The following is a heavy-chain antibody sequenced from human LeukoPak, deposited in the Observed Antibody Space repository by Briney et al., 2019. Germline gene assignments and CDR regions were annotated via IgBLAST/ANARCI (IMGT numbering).Heavy chain of an antibody. J-gene: IGHJ4*02. V-gene: IGHV1-8*01. D-gene: IGHD3-10*01. CDR2: MNPNSGNT. CDR3: GRVRGFYSGSLSYYNDY. CDR1: GYTFTSYD. Sequence: ASVKVSCKASGYTFTSYDINWVRQATGQGLEWMGWMNPNSGNTGYAQKFQGRVTMTRNTSISTAYMELSSLRSEDTAMYYCGRVRGFYSGSLSYYNDYWGQGTLVTVSS.